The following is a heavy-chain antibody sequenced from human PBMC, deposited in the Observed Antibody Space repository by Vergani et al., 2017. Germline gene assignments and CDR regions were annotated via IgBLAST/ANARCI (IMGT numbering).Heavy chain of an antibody. J-gene: IGHJ4*02. CDR1: GGSISSGDYY. D-gene: IGHD1-26*01. CDR3: ARVEGAGKLSY. CDR2: IYYSGST. V-gene: IGHV4-30-4*01. Sequence: QVQLQESGPGLVKPSQTLSLTCTVSGGSISSGDYYWSWIRQPPGKGLEWIGYIYYSGSTYYNPSLKSRVTISVDTSTNQFSLKLRSVTAADTAGYYCARVEGAGKLSYWGQGTLVTVSS.